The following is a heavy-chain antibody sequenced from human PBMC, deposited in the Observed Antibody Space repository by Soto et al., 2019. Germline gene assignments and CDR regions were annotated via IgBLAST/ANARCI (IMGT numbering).Heavy chain of an antibody. CDR1: GGTFSSYT. Sequence: QVQLVQSGAEVKKPGSSVKVSCKASGGTFSSYTISWVRQAPGQGLEWMGRIIPILGIANYAQKFQGRVTITADKSTSTAYMELSSLRSEDPAVYYCAGDDSSSWQPSNSYSYGMDVWGQGTTVTVSS. V-gene: IGHV1-69*08. D-gene: IGHD6-13*01. CDR3: AGDDSSSWQPSNSYSYGMDV. CDR2: IIPILGIA. J-gene: IGHJ6*02.